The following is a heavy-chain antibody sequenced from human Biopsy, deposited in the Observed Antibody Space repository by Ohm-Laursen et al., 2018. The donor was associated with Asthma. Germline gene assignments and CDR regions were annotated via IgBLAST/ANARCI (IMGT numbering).Heavy chain of an antibody. J-gene: IGHJ4*02. Sequence: SLRLSCAASGFAVSRDYMFWVRQAPGKGLEWVSVIYSGGTSHTADSVRGRFTISRDYSRNSLYLQMNSLRAEDTAVYYCARDAPTGGYIDYWGLGTLVTVSS. CDR1: GFAVSRDY. CDR3: ARDAPTGGYIDY. V-gene: IGHV3-66*01. D-gene: IGHD7-27*01. CDR2: IYSGGTS.